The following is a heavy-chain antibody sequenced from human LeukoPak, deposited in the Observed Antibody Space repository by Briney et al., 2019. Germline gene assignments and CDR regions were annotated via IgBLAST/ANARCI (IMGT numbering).Heavy chain of an antibody. Sequence: GGSLRLSCAASGFTFSSYWMSWVRQAPGKGLEWVASIRQDLSDKYYVASVKGRFTISRDNAKNSLYLQMSSLRAEDTAVYYCARGLGAADYWGQGTLVTVSS. CDR3: ARGLGAADY. V-gene: IGHV3-7*01. CDR1: GFTFSSYW. CDR2: IRQDLSDK. J-gene: IGHJ4*02. D-gene: IGHD4/OR15-4a*01.